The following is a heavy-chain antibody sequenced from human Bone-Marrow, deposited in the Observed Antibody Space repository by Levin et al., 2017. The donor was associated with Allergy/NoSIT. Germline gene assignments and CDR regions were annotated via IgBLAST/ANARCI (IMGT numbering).Heavy chain of an antibody. J-gene: IGHJ4*02. V-gene: IGHV3-30*04. CDR2: ISYDGSNK. D-gene: IGHD2-8*01. Sequence: GESLKISCAASGFTFSSYAMHWVRQAPGKGLEWVAVISYDGSNKYYADSVKGRFTISRDNSKNTLYLQMNSLRAEDTAVYYCARGPARIVLMVYGENFDYWGQGTLVTVSS. CDR3: ARGPARIVLMVYGENFDY. CDR1: GFTFSSYA.